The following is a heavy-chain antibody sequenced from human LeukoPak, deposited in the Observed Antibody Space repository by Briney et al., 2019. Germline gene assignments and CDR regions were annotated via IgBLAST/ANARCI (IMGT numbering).Heavy chain of an antibody. CDR1: GFTFSSYS. Sequence: PGGSLRLSCAASGFTFSSYSMNWVRQAPGKGLEWVSSISSSSSYIYYADSVKGRFTISRDNSKNSLYLQMNSLRAEDTAVYYCARGGSGYDYCWFDPWGQGTLVTVSS. CDR2: ISSSSSYI. J-gene: IGHJ5*02. D-gene: IGHD5-12*01. V-gene: IGHV3-21*01. CDR3: ARGGSGYDYCWFDP.